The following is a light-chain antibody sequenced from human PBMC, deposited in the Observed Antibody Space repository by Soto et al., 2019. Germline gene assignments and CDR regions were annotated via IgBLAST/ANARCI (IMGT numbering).Light chain of an antibody. Sequence: DIQMTQSPSSLSASVGDTVPITCQASQDISHYLNSYQPTPGKALKLLIYAASNLHPGVPSRFRGSGSGTEFSFNITSLQPEDVATYDCQQYDDLPITFGQGTRLEI. J-gene: IGKJ5*01. V-gene: IGKV1-33*01. CDR1: QDISHY. CDR3: QQYDDLPIT. CDR2: AAS.